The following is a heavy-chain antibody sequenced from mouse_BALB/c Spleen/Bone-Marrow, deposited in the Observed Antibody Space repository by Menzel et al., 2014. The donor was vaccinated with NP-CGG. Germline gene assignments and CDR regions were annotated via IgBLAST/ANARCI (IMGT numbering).Heavy chain of an antibody. V-gene: IGHV1-82*01. D-gene: IGHD2-1*01. CDR3: ARDGYGKRNYFDY. Sequence: VQLQQSGPELVKPGASVKISCKASGYAFSSSWMNWVKQRPGQGLEWIGRIYPGDGDTNYNGKFKGKATLTADKSSSTAYMQLSSLTSVDSAVYFCARDGYGKRNYFDYWAKAPLSQSPQ. CDR1: GYAFSSSW. J-gene: IGHJ2*01. CDR2: IYPGDGDT.